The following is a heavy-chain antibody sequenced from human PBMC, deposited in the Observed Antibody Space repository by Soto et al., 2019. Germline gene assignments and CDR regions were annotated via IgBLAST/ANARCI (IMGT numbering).Heavy chain of an antibody. Sequence: PSQTLSLTCDISGDSVSSNSAAWNWIRQTPSRGLEWLGRTYYRSKWYINYAVSVKSRIPVNPDTSKNQFSLQLNSVTPEDTAVYYCARGSWDDVTGHYYMDVWGKGTTVTVSS. CDR2: TYYRSKWYI. D-gene: IGHD1-1*01. V-gene: IGHV6-1*01. CDR3: ARGSWDDVTGHYYMDV. J-gene: IGHJ6*03. CDR1: GDSVSSNSAA.